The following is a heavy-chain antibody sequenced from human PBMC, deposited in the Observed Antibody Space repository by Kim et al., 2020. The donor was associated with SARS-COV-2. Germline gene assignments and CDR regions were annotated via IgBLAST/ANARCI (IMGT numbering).Heavy chain of an antibody. Sequence: SHPASKRRDHISVATSKNQFSLKLRSVTAADTAVYYCARGGGYSYGAIDYWGQGTLVTVSS. CDR3: ARGGGYSYGAIDY. D-gene: IGHD5-18*01. J-gene: IGHJ4*02. V-gene: IGHV4-34*01.